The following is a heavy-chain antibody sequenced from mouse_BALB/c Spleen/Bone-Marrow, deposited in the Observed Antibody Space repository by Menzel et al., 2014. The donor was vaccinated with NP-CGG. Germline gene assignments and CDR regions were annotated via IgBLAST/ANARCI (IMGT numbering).Heavy chain of an antibody. CDR2: IHPNSGNT. V-gene: IGHV1S130*01. J-gene: IGHJ2*01. CDR3: ARGGFDY. CDR1: GYTFTSSW. Sequence: VQGVESGSVLVRPGASVKLSCEASGYTFTSSWMHWAKQRPGQGLEWIGEIHPNSGNTNYNEKFKGKATLTVDTSSSTAYVDLSSLTSEDSAVYYCARGGFDYWGQGTTLTVSS.